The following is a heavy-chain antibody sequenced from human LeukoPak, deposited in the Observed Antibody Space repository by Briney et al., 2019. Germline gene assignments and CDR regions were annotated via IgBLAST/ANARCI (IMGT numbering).Heavy chain of an antibody. D-gene: IGHD2-21*02. V-gene: IGHV4-61*02. CDR3: ARGAAAAILFDY. CDR1: GGSISSGRHY. J-gene: IGHJ4*02. CDR2: IYTSGST. Sequence: SETLSLTCTVSGGSISSGRHYWSWIRQPAGKGLEWIGRIYTSGSTNYNPSLKSRVTISVDTSKNQFSLKLNSMTAADTAFYYCARGAAAAILFDYWGQGTLVTVSS.